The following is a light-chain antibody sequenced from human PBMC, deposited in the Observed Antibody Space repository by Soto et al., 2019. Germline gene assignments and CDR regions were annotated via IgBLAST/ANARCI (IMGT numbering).Light chain of an antibody. CDR3: QQYGTYLWT. Sequence: DIKMTQSPSSLYASVGDRVTITCRASQSISSWLAWFQQKPGKAPKLLMYDASSLESGVLSRFGGSGSGTEFTLTISSLQPDDFATYYCQQYGTYLWTFGQGTKVDI. V-gene: IGKV1-5*01. CDR1: QSISSW. J-gene: IGKJ1*01. CDR2: DAS.